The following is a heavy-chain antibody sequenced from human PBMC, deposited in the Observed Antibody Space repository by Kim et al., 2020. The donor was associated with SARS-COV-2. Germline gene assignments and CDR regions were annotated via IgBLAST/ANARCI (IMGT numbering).Heavy chain of an antibody. V-gene: IGHV4-4*02. J-gene: IGHJ6*02. Sequence: RKSRVTISVAKSKNQFSLKLSSVTAADTAVYYCARRSRDGYNRLYYGMDVWGQGTTVTVSS. D-gene: IGHD5-12*01. CDR3: ARRSRDGYNRLYYGMDV.